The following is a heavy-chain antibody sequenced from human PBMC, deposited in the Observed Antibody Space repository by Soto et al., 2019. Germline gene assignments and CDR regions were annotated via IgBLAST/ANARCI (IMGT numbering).Heavy chain of an antibody. V-gene: IGHV3-33*05. CDR3: ARWGTTGGLDV. Sequence: QVQLVESGGGVVQPGTSLRLSCVGSGFTFRSYVIHWVRQAPGKGLEWVALTSYDGSNNFYGDSVKGRFTISRHNSRNTVELQLDRLTVADTALYYCARWGTTGGLDVWGQGTLVSVSS. J-gene: IGHJ4*02. CDR2: TSYDGSNN. D-gene: IGHD3-16*01. CDR1: GFTFRSYV.